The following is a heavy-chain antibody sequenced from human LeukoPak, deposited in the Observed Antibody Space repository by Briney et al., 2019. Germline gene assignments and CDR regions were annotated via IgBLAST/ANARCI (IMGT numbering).Heavy chain of an antibody. J-gene: IGHJ4*02. CDR1: GFTFRSYW. Sequence: GGSLRLSCAASGFTFRSYWMHWVRQAPGKGLVWVSRINSDGSSTSYADSVKGRFTISRDNAKNTLYLQMNSLRAEDTAVYYCAREGPLTGYYIDYWGQGTLVTVSS. V-gene: IGHV3-74*01. CDR3: AREGPLTGYYIDY. D-gene: IGHD3-9*01. CDR2: INSDGSST.